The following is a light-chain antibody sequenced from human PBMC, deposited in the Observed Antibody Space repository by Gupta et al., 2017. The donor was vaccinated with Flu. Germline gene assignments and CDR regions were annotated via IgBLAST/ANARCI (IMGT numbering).Light chain of an antibody. CDR1: NMGGKN. V-gene: IGLV3-21*02. Sequence: GQKARITCGGNNMGGKNVHWYQQRPGQAPALVFRADADRPSGIPERFSGSNSGNTATLTITRVEAGDEADYYWQLWDSSNDHCVFGGGTKLAVL. CDR2: ADA. J-gene: IGLJ3*02. CDR3: QLWDSSNDHCV.